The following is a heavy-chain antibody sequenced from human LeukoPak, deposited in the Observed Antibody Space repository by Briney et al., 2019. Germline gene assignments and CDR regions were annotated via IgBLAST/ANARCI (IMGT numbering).Heavy chain of an antibody. Sequence: SETLSLTCTVSGGSISSGGYYWSWIRQPPGKGLEWIGYIYHSGSTYYNPSLKSRVTISVDRSKNQFSLKLSSVTAADTAVYYCARGAHDYNFDYWGQGTLVTVSS. CDR1: GGSISSGGYY. J-gene: IGHJ4*02. CDR2: IYHSGST. D-gene: IGHD4-11*01. CDR3: ARGAHDYNFDY. V-gene: IGHV4-30-2*01.